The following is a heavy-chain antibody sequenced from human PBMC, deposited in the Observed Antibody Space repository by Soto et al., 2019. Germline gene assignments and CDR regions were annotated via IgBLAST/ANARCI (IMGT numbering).Heavy chain of an antibody. CDR3: ASFFFQAEDGIRVVRSVSAFLLNRSSDL. D-gene: IGHD2-8*01. V-gene: IGHV4-34*01. Sequence: KGLQWIGEINHSRSTNYNPSLNSRVTITVATYKNQFSLKLSSLTAADTAVHYCASFFFQAEDGIRVVRSVSAFLLNRSSDL. CDR2: INHSRST. J-gene: IGHJ2*01.